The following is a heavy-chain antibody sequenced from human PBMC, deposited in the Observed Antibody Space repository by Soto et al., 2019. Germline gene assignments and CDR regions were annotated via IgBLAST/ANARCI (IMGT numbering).Heavy chain of an antibody. D-gene: IGHD5-12*01. J-gene: IGHJ6*02. CDR2: IKQDGGQT. V-gene: IGHV3-7*01. Sequence: EVQLVESGGGFVQPGGSLRLSCAASGFTFDSYGMTWVRQAPGKGLEWVAHIKQDGGQTYYVDSVKGRFTISRDNAKTSLYLQMNSLRAEDTSVYFCARGGNGYENWPPYYYYGMDVWGQGTTVTVSS. CDR1: GFTFDSYG. CDR3: ARGGNGYENWPPYYYYGMDV.